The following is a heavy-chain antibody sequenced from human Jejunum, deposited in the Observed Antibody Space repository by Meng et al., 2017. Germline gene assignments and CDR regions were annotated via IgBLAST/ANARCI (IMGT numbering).Heavy chain of an antibody. J-gene: IGHJ3*02. V-gene: IGHV4-39*07. Sequence: SETLSLTCTVSGGSISSSSNYWGWIRQPPGKGLEWIGSIFYSGTTYYNPYLKSRLTISLDTPKNQFSLILSSVTAADTAVYYCARVRYFDWLSQNHDAFDIWGQGTMVTVSS. D-gene: IGHD3-9*01. CDR2: IFYSGTT. CDR1: GGSISSSSNY. CDR3: ARVRYFDWLSQNHDAFDI.